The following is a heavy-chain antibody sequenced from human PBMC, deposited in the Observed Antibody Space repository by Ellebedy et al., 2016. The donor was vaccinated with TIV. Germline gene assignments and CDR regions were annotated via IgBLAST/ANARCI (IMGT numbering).Heavy chain of an antibody. CDR1: GYTFTSYA. Sequence: ASVKVSCKASGYTFTSYAISWVRQAPGQGLEWMGGIIPIFGTAKYAQKFQGRVTITADKSTSTAYMELSSLRSEDTAVYYCARGGVGRYCTNGVCLQALDYWGQGTLVTVSS. J-gene: IGHJ4*02. CDR3: ARGGVGRYCTNGVCLQALDY. V-gene: IGHV1-69*06. CDR2: IIPIFGTA. D-gene: IGHD2-8*01.